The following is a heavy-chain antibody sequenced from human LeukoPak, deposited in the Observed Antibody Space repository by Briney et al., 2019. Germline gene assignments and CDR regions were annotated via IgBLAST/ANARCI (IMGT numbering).Heavy chain of an antibody. D-gene: IGHD3-10*01. CDR2: ISGSGGST. CDR3: AKDLLLWFGELPTYFDY. J-gene: IGHJ4*02. V-gene: IGHV3-23*01. Sequence: PGGSLRPSCAASGFTFSSYAMSWVRQAPGKGLEWVSAISGSGGSTYYADSVKGRFTISRDNSKNTLYLQMNSLRAEDTAVYYCAKDLLLWFGELPTYFDYWGQGTLVTVSS. CDR1: GFTFSSYA.